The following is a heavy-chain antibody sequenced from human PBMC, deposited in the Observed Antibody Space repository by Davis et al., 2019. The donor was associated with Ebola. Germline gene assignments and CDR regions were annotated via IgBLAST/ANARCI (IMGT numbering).Heavy chain of an antibody. CDR2: IYYSGST. J-gene: IGHJ4*02. Sequence: MPSETLSLTCTVSGGSISSYYWSWIRQPPGKGLEWIGYIYYSGSTYYNPSLKSRVTISVDTSKNQFSLKLSSVTAADTAVYYCAAVSFGYSSGWYGRSAYFDYWGQGTLVIVSS. CDR3: AAVSFGYSSGWYGRSAYFDY. CDR1: GGSISSYY. D-gene: IGHD6-13*01. V-gene: IGHV4-59*04.